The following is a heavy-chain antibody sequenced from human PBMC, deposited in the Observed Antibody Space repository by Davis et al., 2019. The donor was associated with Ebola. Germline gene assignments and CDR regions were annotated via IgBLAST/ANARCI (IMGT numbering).Heavy chain of an antibody. CDR3: ASQGYYYYGMDV. J-gene: IGHJ6*04. CDR1: GFTVSGNY. Sequence: GESLKISCAASGFTVSGNYMSWVRQAPGKGLEWVSLIYTDGSTFYADSVKGRLTISRDNSKNTLYLQMDSLRAEDTAVYYCASQGYYYYGMDVWGKGTTVTVSS. V-gene: IGHV3-53*01. CDR2: IYTDGST.